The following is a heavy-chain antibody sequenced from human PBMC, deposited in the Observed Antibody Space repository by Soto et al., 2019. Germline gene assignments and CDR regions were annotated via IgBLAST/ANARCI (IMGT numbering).Heavy chain of an antibody. CDR2: IYYSGST. V-gene: IGHV4-61*01. D-gene: IGHD3-3*01. Sequence: PSETLSLTCTVSGGSVSSGSYYWSWIRQHPGKGLEWIGYIYYSGSTNYNPSLKSRVTISVDTSKNQFSLKLSAVTAADTAVYYCARDSPYYDFWSGWHQIDYWGQGTLVTVSS. J-gene: IGHJ4*02. CDR1: GGSVSSGSYY. CDR3: ARDSPYYDFWSGWHQIDY.